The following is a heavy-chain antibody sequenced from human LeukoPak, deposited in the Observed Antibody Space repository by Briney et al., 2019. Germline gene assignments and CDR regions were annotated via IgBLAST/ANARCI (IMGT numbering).Heavy chain of an antibody. CDR1: GFTFDDYA. CDR3: AKGELIVVVPAGTPFDY. D-gene: IGHD2-2*01. Sequence: GGSLRLSCAASGFTFDDYAMHWVRQAPGKGLEWVSGISWNSGSIGYADSVKGRFTISRDNSKNTLYLQMNSLRAEDTAVYYCAKGELIVVVPAGTPFDYWGQGTLVTVSS. V-gene: IGHV3-9*01. J-gene: IGHJ4*02. CDR2: ISWNSGSI.